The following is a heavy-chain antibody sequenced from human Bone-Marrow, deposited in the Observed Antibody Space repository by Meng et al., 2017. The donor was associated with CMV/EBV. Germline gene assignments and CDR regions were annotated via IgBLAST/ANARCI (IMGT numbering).Heavy chain of an antibody. CDR2: MNPNSGYT. J-gene: IGHJ4*02. V-gene: IGHV1-8*01. CDR3: ARGPGLCSGGSCYGIDY. D-gene: IGHD2-15*01. Sequence: YTFTSYDINWVRQATGQGLEWVGWMNPNSGYTGYAQKFQGRVTMTRNTSISTAYMDLSSLTSEDTPVYYCARGPGLCSGGSCYGIDYWGQGTLVTVSS. CDR1: YTFTSYD.